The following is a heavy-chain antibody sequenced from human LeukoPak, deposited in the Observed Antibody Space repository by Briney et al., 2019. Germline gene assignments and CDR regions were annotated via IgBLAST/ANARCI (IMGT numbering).Heavy chain of an antibody. D-gene: IGHD5-12*01. Sequence: SETLSLTCTVSGDSISNSNYYWGWIRQPPGKGLEWIGSIYYRGSTYYNSSLKSRVTITVDTSKNQFSLKLSSVTAADTAVYYCARRLGFRIDYWGQGTLVTVSS. CDR3: ARRLGFRIDY. J-gene: IGHJ4*02. V-gene: IGHV4-39*01. CDR2: IYYRGST. CDR1: GDSISNSNYY.